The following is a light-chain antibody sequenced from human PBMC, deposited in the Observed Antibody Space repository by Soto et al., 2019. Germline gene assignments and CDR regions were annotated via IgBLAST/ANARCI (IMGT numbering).Light chain of an antibody. J-gene: IGLJ1*01. Sequence: QSVLTQPPSVSGAPGQRVTISCTGSSSNIGAGYDVHWYQQLPGTAPKLLIYGNSNRPSGVPDRFSGSKPGTSASLAITGLQAEDEADYYCQSSDSSLNVFGTGTKLTVL. CDR1: SSNIGAGYD. CDR2: GNS. CDR3: QSSDSSLNV. V-gene: IGLV1-40*01.